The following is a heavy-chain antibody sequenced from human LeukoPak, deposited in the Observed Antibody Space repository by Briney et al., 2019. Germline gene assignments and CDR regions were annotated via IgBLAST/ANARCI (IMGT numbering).Heavy chain of an antibody. V-gene: IGHV4-34*01. J-gene: IGHJ4*02. Sequence: SETLPLTCAVYGGSFSGYYWSWIRQPPGKGLEWIGEINHSGSTNYNPSLKSRVTISVDTSKNQFSLKLSSVTAADTAVYYCARTYYFDYWGQATMVTVSS. CDR1: GGSFSGYY. CDR3: ARTYYFDY. CDR2: INHSGST.